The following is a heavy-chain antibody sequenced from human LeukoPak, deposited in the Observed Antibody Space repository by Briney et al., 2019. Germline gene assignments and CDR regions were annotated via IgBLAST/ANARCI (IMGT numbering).Heavy chain of an antibody. J-gene: IGHJ4*02. CDR1: GFTFSSYA. CDR3: ARKSYGYGDYAFDY. Sequence: PGRSLRLSCAASGFTFSSYAMHWVRQAPGKGLEWGAVISHDGSKKYYADSVKGRFTVSRDNSQNTLYLQVNSLRPEDTAVYYCARKSYGYGDYAFDYWGQGTLVTVSS. V-gene: IGHV3-30*04. CDR2: ISHDGSKK. D-gene: IGHD4-17*01.